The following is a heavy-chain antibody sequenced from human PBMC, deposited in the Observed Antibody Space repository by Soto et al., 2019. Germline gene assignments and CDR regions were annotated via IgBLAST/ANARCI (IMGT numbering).Heavy chain of an antibody. J-gene: IGHJ5*02. D-gene: IGHD2-15*01. CDR1: GTSISSTFW. V-gene: IGHV4-4*02. CDR2: IYHSGST. Sequence: SETLSLTCAVSGTSISSTFWWTWVRQPPGKGMEWIGEIYHSGSTKYNPSLKSRVTISVDKSNNQFSLELRAVTAADTAVYYCATLPPRIVVVKTEIPTWGQGTLVTVSS. CDR3: ATLPPRIVVVKTEIPT.